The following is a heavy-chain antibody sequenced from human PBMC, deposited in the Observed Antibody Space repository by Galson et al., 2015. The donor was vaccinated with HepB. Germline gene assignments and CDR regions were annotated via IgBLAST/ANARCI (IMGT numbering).Heavy chain of an antibody. V-gene: IGHV3-30*01. CDR3: ARDSRYSGYDFMGDLDY. Sequence: SLRLSCAASGFTFSTYALHWVRQAPGKGLERVALISYDGIHKNFADSIKGRFTISRDNSKNTLFLQMNSLRVEDTAVYYCARDSRYSGYDFMGDLDYWGQGTLVTVSS. D-gene: IGHD5-12*01. CDR2: ISYDGIHK. J-gene: IGHJ4*02. CDR1: GFTFSTYA.